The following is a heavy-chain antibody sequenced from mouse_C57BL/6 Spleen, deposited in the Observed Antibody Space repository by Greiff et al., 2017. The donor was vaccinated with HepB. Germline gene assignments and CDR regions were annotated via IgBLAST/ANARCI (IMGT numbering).Heavy chain of an antibody. CDR2: IDPSDSYT. Sequence: QVQLQQPGAELVMPGASVKLSCKASGYTFTSYWMHWVKQRPGQGLEWIGEIDPSDSYTNYNQKFKGKSTLTVDKSSSTAYMQLSSLTSEDSAVYYCARWGDYPYYFDYWGQGTTLTVSS. J-gene: IGHJ2*01. CDR1: GYTFTSYW. D-gene: IGHD2-4*01. V-gene: IGHV1-69*01. CDR3: ARWGDYPYYFDY.